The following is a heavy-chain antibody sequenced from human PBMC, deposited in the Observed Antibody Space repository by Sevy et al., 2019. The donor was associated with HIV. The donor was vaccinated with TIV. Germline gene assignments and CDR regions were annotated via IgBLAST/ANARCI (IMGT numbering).Heavy chain of an antibody. J-gene: IGHJ4*02. D-gene: IGHD2-8*01. CDR3: AGEGCTKPHDY. Sequence: GGSLRLSCAASGFDFSIYSMSWVRQAPGKGLEWVSTLSFGCGKINYADSVKGRFTISRDNSKSSGYLQMNNMGVEDTAVYYCAGEGCTKPHDYWGQGTLVTVSS. CDR1: GFDFSIYS. CDR2: LSFGCGKI. V-gene: IGHV3-23*01.